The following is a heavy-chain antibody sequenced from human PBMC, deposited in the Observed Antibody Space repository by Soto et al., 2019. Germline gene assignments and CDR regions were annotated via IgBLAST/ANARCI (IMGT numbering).Heavy chain of an antibody. J-gene: IGHJ6*02. V-gene: IGHV3-74*02. CDR3: ATDLGIAYWDYYYGMDV. CDR2: INSDGSST. Sequence: EVQLLESGGGLVQPGGSLRLSCAASGFTFSSYWMHWVRQAPGKGLVWVSRINSDGSSTSYADSVKGRFTISRDNAKNTLYLQMNSLRAEDTAVYYCATDLGIAYWDYYYGMDVWGQGTTVTVSS. CDR1: GFTFSSYW. D-gene: IGHD2-21*01.